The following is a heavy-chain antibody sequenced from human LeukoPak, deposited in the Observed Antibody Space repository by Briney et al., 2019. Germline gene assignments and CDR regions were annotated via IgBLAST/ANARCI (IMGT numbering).Heavy chain of an antibody. Sequence: ASVKVSCKASGGTFSSYAISWVRQAPGQGLEWMGGINPNSGGTNYAQKFQGRVTMTRDTSISTAYMELSRLRFDDTAVYYCARAVGATTDYWGQGTLVTVSS. V-gene: IGHV1-2*02. CDR2: INPNSGGT. J-gene: IGHJ4*02. CDR3: ARAVGATTDY. D-gene: IGHD1-26*01. CDR1: GGTFSSYA.